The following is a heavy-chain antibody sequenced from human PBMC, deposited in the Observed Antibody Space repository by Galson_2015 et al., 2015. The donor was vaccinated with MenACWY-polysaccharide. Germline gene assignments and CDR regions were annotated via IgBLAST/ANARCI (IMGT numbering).Heavy chain of an antibody. CDR3: ARDRATQVPGTGLFGP. D-gene: IGHD1-1*01. V-gene: IGHV1-3*01. CDR1: GYTGTTSA. CDR2: LTAGNDDT. J-gene: IGHJ5*02. Sequence: SVKVSCKVSGYTGTTSAIHWLRQAPGQRLEWMGCLTAGNDDTKYSQNFQCRVSITTDTSTSTVYMELSSLRIEDTAVYYCARDRATQVPGTGLFGPWGQGTQVIVSS.